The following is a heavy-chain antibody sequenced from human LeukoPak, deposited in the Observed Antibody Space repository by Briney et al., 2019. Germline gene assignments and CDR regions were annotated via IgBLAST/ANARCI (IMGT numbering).Heavy chain of an antibody. CDR1: GGSISSSSYY. J-gene: IGHJ4*02. Sequence: SETLSLTCTVSGGSISSSSYYWGWIRQPPGKGLGWIGSIYYSGSTYYNPSLKSRVTISVDTSKNQFSLKLSSVTAADTAVYYCVRHLYDRDVAPFDYWGQGTLVTVSS. CDR2: IYYSGST. V-gene: IGHV4-39*01. D-gene: IGHD3-22*01. CDR3: VRHLYDRDVAPFDY.